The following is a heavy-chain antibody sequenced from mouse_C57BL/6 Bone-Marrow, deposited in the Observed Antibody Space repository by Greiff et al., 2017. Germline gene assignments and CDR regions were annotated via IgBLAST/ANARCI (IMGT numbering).Heavy chain of an antibody. CDR1: GFTFSSYG. V-gene: IGHV5-6*01. J-gene: IGHJ3*01. Sequence: EVKLVESGGDLVKPGGSLKLSCAASGFTFSSYGMSWVRQTPDERLEWVATISSGGSYTYYPDSVKGRFTISGDNAKNTLYLQMSSLKSEDTAMYYCTRQGFAYWGQGTLVTVSA. CDR2: ISSGGSYT. CDR3: TRQGFAY.